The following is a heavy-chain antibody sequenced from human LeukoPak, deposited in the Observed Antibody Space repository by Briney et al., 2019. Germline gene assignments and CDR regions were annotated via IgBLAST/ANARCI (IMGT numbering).Heavy chain of an antibody. V-gene: IGHV4-34*01. CDR2: INHSGST. CDR1: GGSFSGYY. Sequence: SETLSLTCAVYGGSFSGYYWSWIRQPPGKGLEWIGEINHSGSTTYNPSLESRVTMSLDTSKNHFSLKLRSVTAADTAVYYCARDSGTTGEVKFDPWGQGTLVTVSS. D-gene: IGHD1-7*01. CDR3: ARDSGTTGEVKFDP. J-gene: IGHJ5*02.